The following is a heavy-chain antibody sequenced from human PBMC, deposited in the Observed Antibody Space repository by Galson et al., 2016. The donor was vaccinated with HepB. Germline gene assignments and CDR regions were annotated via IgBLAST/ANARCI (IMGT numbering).Heavy chain of an antibody. V-gene: IGHV3-48*02. D-gene: IGHD6-19*01. J-gene: IGHJ3*02. Sequence: TLRLSCAASGGGGTSYSRKGVRKEPGKGREWGGDIWDSSSHIDYAGSVKGRFTIPRDSAKNSLYLQMNSLRDKDTAVYYCTRSYGQRLANDAFDIWGQGTLVSVSS. CDR1: GGGGTSYS. CDR3: TRSYGQRLANDAFDI. CDR2: IWDSSSHI.